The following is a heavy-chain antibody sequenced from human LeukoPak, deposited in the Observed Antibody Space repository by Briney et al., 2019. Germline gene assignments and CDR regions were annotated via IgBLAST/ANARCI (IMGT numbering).Heavy chain of an antibody. CDR2: IIPIFGTA. V-gene: IGHV1-69*05. CDR3: ARERYYDSSGYSPDAFDI. J-gene: IGHJ3*02. Sequence: GSSVKVSCKASGGTFSSYAISWVRQAPGQGLEWMGRIIPIFGTANYAQKFQGRVTITTDKSTSTAYMELSSLRSEDTAVYYCARERYYDSSGYSPDAFDIWGQGTMVTVSS. D-gene: IGHD3-22*01. CDR1: GGTFSSYA.